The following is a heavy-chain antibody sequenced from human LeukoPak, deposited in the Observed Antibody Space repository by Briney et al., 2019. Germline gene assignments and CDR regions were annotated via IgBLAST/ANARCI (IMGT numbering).Heavy chain of an antibody. V-gene: IGHV3-23*01. Sequence: GGSLRLSCAASGFPFSNHAMSWVRQPPGKGLERVAAISNGNTYYADSVRGRFTISRDDSRNMVYLQMNSLRDEDTALYYCVREAGYCATVCLKSNWFDPWGQGTLVTVSS. J-gene: IGHJ5*02. CDR1: GFPFSNHA. D-gene: IGHD2-8*01. CDR3: VREAGYCATVCLKSNWFDP. CDR2: ISNGNT.